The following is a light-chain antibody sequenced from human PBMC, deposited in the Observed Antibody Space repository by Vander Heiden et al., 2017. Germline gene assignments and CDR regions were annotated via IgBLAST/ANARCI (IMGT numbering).Light chain of an antibody. Sequence: DIQMTQSPSSLSASVGDRVTITCQASQHIATYVIWFQQKSGKAPKALIYDASSLETGISSRFSGSKTGTEFTFIISGLQPEDFATYYCQQYYLPPYTFGQGTKLEIK. CDR2: DAS. CDR3: QQYYLPPYT. V-gene: IGKV1-33*01. CDR1: QHIATY. J-gene: IGKJ2*01.